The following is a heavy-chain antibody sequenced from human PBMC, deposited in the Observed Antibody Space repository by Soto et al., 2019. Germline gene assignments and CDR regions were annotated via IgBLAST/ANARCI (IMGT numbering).Heavy chain of an antibody. V-gene: IGHV3-23*01. CDR2: ISGSGGST. D-gene: IGHD4-17*01. CDR3: AKILLRDYGLDY. CDR1: GFTFSSYA. Sequence: GESLKISCAASGFTFSSYAMSWVRQAPGKGLEWVSAISGSGGSTYYADSVKGRFTISRDNSKNTLYLQMNSLRAEDTAVYYCAKILLRDYGLDYWGQGTLVTVSS. J-gene: IGHJ4*02.